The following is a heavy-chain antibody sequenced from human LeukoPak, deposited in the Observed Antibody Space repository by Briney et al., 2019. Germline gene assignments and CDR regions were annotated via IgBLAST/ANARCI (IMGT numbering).Heavy chain of an antibody. Sequence: SVKVSCXASGGTFSSYAISWVRQAPGQGLEWMGRIIPIFGTANYAQKFQGRVTITTDESTSTAYMELSSLRSEDTAVYYCARDPGIAAALAYWGQGTLVTVSS. V-gene: IGHV1-69*05. D-gene: IGHD6-25*01. CDR3: ARDPGIAAALAY. CDR2: IIPIFGTA. CDR1: GGTFSSYA. J-gene: IGHJ4*02.